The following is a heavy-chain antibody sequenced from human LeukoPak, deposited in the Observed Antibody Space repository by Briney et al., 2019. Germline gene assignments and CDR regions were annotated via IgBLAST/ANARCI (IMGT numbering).Heavy chain of an antibody. D-gene: IGHD3-3*01. V-gene: IGHV1-2*02. CDR1: GYTFTGYY. Sequence: ASVKVSCKASGYTFTGYYMHWVRQAPGQGLEWMGWINPNSGGTNYAQKFQGRVTMTRDTSISTAYMELSRLRSDDTAVYYCARSPSISEYYDFFYWGQGILVTVSS. J-gene: IGHJ4*02. CDR3: ARSPSISEYYDFFY. CDR2: INPNSGGT.